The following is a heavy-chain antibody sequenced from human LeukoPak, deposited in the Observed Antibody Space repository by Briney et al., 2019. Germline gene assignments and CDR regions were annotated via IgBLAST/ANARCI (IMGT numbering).Heavy chain of an antibody. CDR3: ARHVQDYAMGV. V-gene: IGHV4-39*01. CDR2: VKSGNT. D-gene: IGHD1-1*01. CDR1: GGSMSSNSYY. J-gene: IGHJ6*02. Sequence: SETLSLTCTVSGGSMSSNSYYWSWIRQPPGTGLEWVASVKSGNTYYSPPLRSRVTISVDTSKNQFSLRLNSVTAADTAVYYCARHVQDYAMGVWGQGTTVTVSS.